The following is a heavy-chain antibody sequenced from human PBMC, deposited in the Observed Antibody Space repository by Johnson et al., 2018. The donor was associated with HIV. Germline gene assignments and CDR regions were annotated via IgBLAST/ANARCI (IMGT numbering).Heavy chain of an antibody. CDR1: GFIFSDYY. CDR2: ISYDGSNK. Sequence: QVQLVESGGGLVRPGGSLRLSCAASGFIFSDYYMSWMCQAPGKGLEWVAVISYDGSNKYYADSVKGRFTISRDSSKNTLYLQMNSLRAEDTAVYYCVLQFWEWLSSDAFDIWGQGTMVTVSS. J-gene: IGHJ3*02. V-gene: IGHV3-30-3*01. CDR3: VLQFWEWLSSDAFDI. D-gene: IGHD3-3*01.